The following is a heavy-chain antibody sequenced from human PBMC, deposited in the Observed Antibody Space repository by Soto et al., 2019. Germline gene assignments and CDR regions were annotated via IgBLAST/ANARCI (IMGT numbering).Heavy chain of an antibody. CDR1: GYTFSNFW. V-gene: IGHV5-51*01. CDR2: IYPGDSET. Sequence: PGESLKISCQCSGYTFSNFWIAWVRQLPGKGLEYMGIIYPGDSETRYSPSFHGKVTISADRSIGTAYLQWSSLEASDSAFYFCARSPRSSPYFDYWGQGALVTFSS. J-gene: IGHJ4*02. CDR3: ARSPRSSPYFDY. D-gene: IGHD6-13*01.